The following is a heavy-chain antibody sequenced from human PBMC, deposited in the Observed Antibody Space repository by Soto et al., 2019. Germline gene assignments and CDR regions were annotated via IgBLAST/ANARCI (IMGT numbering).Heavy chain of an antibody. CDR3: AHSPDSGYEYPPNAFDI. CDR2: IYLNDDK. D-gene: IGHD5-12*01. Sequence: HITLKESGHSLVKPTQTLTLTCAFSGFSLSNSGLGVGWIRQPPGKALEWLALIYLNDDKRYSPSLKSKLTINKDTSKNQVVLTMTNMDPVDTATYYCAHSPDSGYEYPPNAFDIWGQGTMVTVSS. J-gene: IGHJ3*02. CDR1: GFSLSNSGLG. V-gene: IGHV2-5*01.